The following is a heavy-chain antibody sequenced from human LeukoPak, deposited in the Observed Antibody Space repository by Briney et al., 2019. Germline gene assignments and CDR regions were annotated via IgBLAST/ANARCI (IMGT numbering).Heavy chain of an antibody. J-gene: IGHJ5*02. CDR3: ARQYYYDSSPWFDP. D-gene: IGHD3-22*01. CDR2: IYTSGST. V-gene: IGHV4-61*05. CDR1: GDSISSRSYY. Sequence: SETLSLTCTVSGDSISSRSYYWGWIRQPPGKGLEWIGRIYTSGSTNYNPSLKSRVTMSVDTSKNQFSLKLSSVTAADTAVYYCARQYYYDSSPWFDPWGQGTLVTVSS.